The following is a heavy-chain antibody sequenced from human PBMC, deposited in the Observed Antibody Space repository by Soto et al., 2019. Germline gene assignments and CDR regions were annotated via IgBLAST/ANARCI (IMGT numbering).Heavy chain of an antibody. CDR3: ATRGYIYGLDFHY. CDR1: GGSISSSSGY. Sequence: SETLSLTCNVSGGSISSSSGYWFWIRQPPGKGLEWIGSIYNSGSTDYNPSLKSRVTMSVDTSKNQFSLKLSSVTAADTAVYYCATRGYIYGLDFHYWGQGILVIVSS. J-gene: IGHJ4*02. V-gene: IGHV4-39*01. CDR2: IYNSGST. D-gene: IGHD5-18*01.